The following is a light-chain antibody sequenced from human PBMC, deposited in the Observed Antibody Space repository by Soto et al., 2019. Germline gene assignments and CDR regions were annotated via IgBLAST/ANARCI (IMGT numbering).Light chain of an antibody. CDR3: SSYSGTTSL. J-gene: IGLJ2*01. Sequence: QSALTQPASVSGSPGQSITISCSGISPDFGVSWYQHFPGKAPKLLIFEVSNRPSGVSTRFSGSKSGNMAFLTISGLQSEDEGLYHCSSYSGTTSLFCGGTKLTVL. CDR2: EVS. CDR1: SPDFG. V-gene: IGLV2-14*01.